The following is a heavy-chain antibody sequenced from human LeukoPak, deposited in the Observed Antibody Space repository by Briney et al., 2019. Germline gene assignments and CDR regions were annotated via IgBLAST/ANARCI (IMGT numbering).Heavy chain of an antibody. D-gene: IGHD6-13*01. CDR2: INHSGST. V-gene: IGHV4-34*01. CDR3: ARGRRSWYLPYWDY. Sequence: SETLSLTCAVYGGSFSGYYRSWIRQPPGKGLEWIGEINHSGSTNYNPSLKSRVTISVDTSKNQFSLKLSSVTAADTAVYYCARGRRSWYLPYWDYWGQGTLVTVSS. CDR1: GGSFSGYY. J-gene: IGHJ4*02.